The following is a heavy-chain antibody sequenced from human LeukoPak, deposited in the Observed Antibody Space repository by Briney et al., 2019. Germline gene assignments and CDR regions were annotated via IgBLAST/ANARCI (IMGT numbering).Heavy chain of an antibody. CDR3: ARSYYDILTGYYPAP. CDR2: IIPIFGTA. Sequence: GASVKVSCKASGYTFTSYAISWVRQAPGQGLEWMGGIIPIFGTANYAQKFQGRVTITADESTSTAYMELSSLRSEDTAVYYCARSYYDILTGYYPAPWGQGTLVTVSS. D-gene: IGHD3-9*01. J-gene: IGHJ5*02. V-gene: IGHV1-69*13. CDR1: GYTFTSYA.